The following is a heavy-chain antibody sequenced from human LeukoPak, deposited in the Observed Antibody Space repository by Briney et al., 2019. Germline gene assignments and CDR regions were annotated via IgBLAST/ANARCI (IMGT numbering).Heavy chain of an antibody. D-gene: IGHD3-22*01. CDR1: GFTFSSYA. CDR2: IKQDGSEK. V-gene: IGHV3-7*01. CDR3: ARGYYDSSGYPHDAFDI. J-gene: IGHJ3*02. Sequence: GGSLRLSRAASGFTFSSYAMSWVRQAPGKGLEWVANIKQDGSEKYYVDSVKGRFTISRDNAKNSLYLQMNSVRAEDTAVYYCARGYYDSSGYPHDAFDIWGQGTMVTVSS.